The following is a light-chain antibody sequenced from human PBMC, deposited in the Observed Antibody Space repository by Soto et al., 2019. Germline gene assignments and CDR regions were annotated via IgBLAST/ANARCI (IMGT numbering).Light chain of an antibody. Sequence: VVTMSPAALSVSPGKRATLSCRASQSVSSNLAWYQQKPGQAPRLLIYGASTRATGIPAKFSGSGSATEVTLTIISLQSEDFVGDYCQQYGSSPQTFGQGTKVDIK. CDR1: QSVSSN. CDR3: QQYGSSPQT. V-gene: IGKV3-15*01. CDR2: GAS. J-gene: IGKJ1*01.